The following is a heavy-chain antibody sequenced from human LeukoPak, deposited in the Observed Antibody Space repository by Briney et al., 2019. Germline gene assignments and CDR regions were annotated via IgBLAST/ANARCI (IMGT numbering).Heavy chain of an antibody. CDR3: GRRVYDGKTVDY. Sequence: ASVKVSCKASGYTFTSYDINWVRQATGQGLERMGWMNPNSGSTGYAQRFQGRVTMTRNTSISTAYMELSSLTSEDTAVYYCGRRVYDGKTVDYWGQGTLVTVSS. V-gene: IGHV1-8*01. CDR2: MNPNSGST. J-gene: IGHJ4*02. CDR1: GYTFTSYD. D-gene: IGHD5/OR15-5a*01.